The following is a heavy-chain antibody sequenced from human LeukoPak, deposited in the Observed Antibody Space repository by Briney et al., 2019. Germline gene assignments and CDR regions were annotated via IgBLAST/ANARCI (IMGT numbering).Heavy chain of an antibody. CDR1: GFTFSRHG. V-gene: IGHV3-NL1*01. D-gene: IGHD2-15*01. CDR3: AKDRPLLPFDY. J-gene: IGHJ4*02. Sequence: GGSLRLSCVASGFTFSRHGMQWVRQAPGKGLEWVSGIIGGAGSTYYADSVKGRFTISRDNSKNTLYLQMNSLRAEDTAVYYCAKDRPLLPFDYWGQGTLVTVSS. CDR2: IIGGAGST.